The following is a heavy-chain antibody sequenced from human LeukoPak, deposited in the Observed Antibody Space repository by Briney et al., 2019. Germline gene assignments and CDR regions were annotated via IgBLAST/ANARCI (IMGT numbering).Heavy chain of an antibody. D-gene: IGHD3-10*01. CDR3: ARDRVLLWFGESYYFDY. J-gene: IGHJ4*02. Sequence: ASVKVSCKASGYTFTDYAMSWVRQAPGQGLESMGWINTNTGNPTYAQGFTGRFVFSLDTSVSTAYLQISSLKAEDTAVYYCARDRVLLWFGESYYFDYWGQGTLVTVSS. CDR1: GYTFTDYA. CDR2: INTNTGNP. V-gene: IGHV7-4-1*02.